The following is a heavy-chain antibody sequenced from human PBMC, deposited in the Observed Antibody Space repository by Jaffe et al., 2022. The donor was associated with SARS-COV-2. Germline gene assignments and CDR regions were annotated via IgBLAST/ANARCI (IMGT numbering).Heavy chain of an antibody. CDR2: VDYGGGT. CDR1: GGSFNDNS. D-gene: IGHD3-16*02. Sequence: QVQLQQWGAGLVKPSETLSLTCDVYGGSFNDNSWSWIRQPPGQGLEWIGEVDYGGGTNYNPSLKSRLTISLDTSNRQFSLKLSSVTAADTAVYYCARKGRAVVINYYFYFMDVWASGTTVTVSS. CDR3: ARKGRAVVINYYFYFMDV. V-gene: IGHV4-34*01. J-gene: IGHJ6*03.